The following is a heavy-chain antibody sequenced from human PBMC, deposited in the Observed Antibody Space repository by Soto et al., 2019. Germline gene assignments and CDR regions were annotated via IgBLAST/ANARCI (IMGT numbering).Heavy chain of an antibody. J-gene: IGHJ6*02. CDR3: AKDNVGVLSVNRGGSYAYYGMDV. D-gene: IGHD3-3*01. V-gene: IGHV3-9*01. CDR2: ISWDSGTL. Sequence: ALRLSCPASEFSFGDHAMHCVRQVPWRGLEWDSVISWDSGTLDYGDSVKGRFTISSDNAKNSLDLQMNSLRPEDTAFYFFAKDNVGVLSVNRGGSYAYYGMDVWGQATTVTVSS. CDR1: EFSFGDHA.